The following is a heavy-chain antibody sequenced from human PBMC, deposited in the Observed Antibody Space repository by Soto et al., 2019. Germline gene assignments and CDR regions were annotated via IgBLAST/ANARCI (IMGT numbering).Heavy chain of an antibody. Sequence: EVQLLESGGGLVQPGGSVRLSCAASGFTFSSYAMSWVRQAPGKGLEWVANINEDGSEYNDVASVKGRFTISRDNAKNSLFLQMNALRVEDTAVYYCARTGDGHHDFLDYWGQGILVSVSS. V-gene: IGHV3-7*01. D-gene: IGHD1-1*01. J-gene: IGHJ4*02. CDR2: INEDGSEY. CDR1: GFTFSSYA. CDR3: ARTGDGHHDFLDY.